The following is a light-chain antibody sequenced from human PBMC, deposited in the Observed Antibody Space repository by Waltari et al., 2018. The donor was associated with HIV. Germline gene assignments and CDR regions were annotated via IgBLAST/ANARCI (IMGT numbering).Light chain of an antibody. CDR2: LGS. CDR3: MQALQTPVH. CDR1: QSLLHSNGYNY. V-gene: IGKV2-28*01. Sequence: DIVMTQSPLSLPVTPGEPASISYRSSQSLLHSNGYNYLDWYLQKPGQSPQLLIYLGSNRASGVPDRFSGSGSGTDFTLKISRVEAEDVGVYYCMQALQTPVHFGQGTKLEIK. J-gene: IGKJ2*01.